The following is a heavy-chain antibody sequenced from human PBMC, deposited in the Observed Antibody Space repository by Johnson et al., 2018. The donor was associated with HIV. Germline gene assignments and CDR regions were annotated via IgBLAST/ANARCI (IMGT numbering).Heavy chain of an antibody. CDR1: GFTFSSYA. CDR2: INSDGSST. Sequence: VQLVESGGGVVQPGRSLRLSCAASGFTFSSYAMHWVRQAPGKGLVWVSRINSDGSSTSYADSVKGRITIPRDNAKNTLYLQMNSLRAEDTAVYYCASGGSRYSGSYLSDAFDIWGQGTMVTVSS. CDR3: ASGGSRYSGSYLSDAFDI. V-gene: IGHV3-74*02. D-gene: IGHD1-26*01. J-gene: IGHJ3*02.